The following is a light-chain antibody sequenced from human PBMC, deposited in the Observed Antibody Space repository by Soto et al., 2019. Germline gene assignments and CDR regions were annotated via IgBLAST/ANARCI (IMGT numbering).Light chain of an antibody. V-gene: IGLV6-57*04. CDR2: EDN. J-gene: IGLJ2*01. CDR3: QSYDSSNPVV. CDR1: SGNIASNY. Sequence: NFMLTQPHSVSESPGKTVTISCTRSSGNIASNYVQWYQQRPGSAPTTVIYEDNQRPSGVPDRFSASIDSSSNSAFLIISTLKTEDEADYYCQSYDSSNPVVFGGGTKLTVL.